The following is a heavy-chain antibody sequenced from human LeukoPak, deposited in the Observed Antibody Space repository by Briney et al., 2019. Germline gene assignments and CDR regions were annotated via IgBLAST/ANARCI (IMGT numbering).Heavy chain of an antibody. CDR1: GVSIGSGTYY. V-gene: IGHV4-31*03. J-gene: IGHJ4*02. CDR3: ARVYGSGAPVRDFDY. D-gene: IGHD3-10*01. Sequence: TSETLSLTCSVSGVSIGSGTYYWSWVRQHPGKGLEWIGYTYYSGITYYNPFLQSRLNISVDTSKNQFSLRLSSVTAADTAVYYCARVYGSGAPVRDFDYWGQGTLVTVSS. CDR2: TYYSGIT.